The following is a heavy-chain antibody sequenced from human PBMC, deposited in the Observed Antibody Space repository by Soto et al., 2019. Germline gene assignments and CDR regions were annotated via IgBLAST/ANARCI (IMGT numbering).Heavy chain of an antibody. CDR3: ATSTSAWYDY. D-gene: IGHD6-19*01. V-gene: IGHV1-3*01. Sequence: ASVKVSLKAFGYAFTNYAIPWVRQVPGQRLEWMGWINAGSGSTKYSQEFQGRITISSDTSASTPYMELSTLRSEDTAVYYCATSTSAWYDYWGQGTLVTVSS. CDR1: GYAFTNYA. CDR2: INAGSGST. J-gene: IGHJ4*02.